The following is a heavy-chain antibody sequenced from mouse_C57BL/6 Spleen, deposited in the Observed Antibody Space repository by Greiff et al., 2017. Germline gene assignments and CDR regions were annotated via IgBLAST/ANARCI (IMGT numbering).Heavy chain of an antibody. Sequence: DVQLQESGPELVKPGASVKIPCKASGYTFTDYNMDWVKQSHGKSLEWIGDINPNNGGTIYNQKFKGKATLTVDKSSSTAYMELRSLTSEDTAVYYCARYYGNRYWYFDVWGTGTTVTVSS. D-gene: IGHD2-1*01. V-gene: IGHV1-18*01. CDR3: ARYYGNRYWYFDV. CDR1: GYTFTDYN. J-gene: IGHJ1*03. CDR2: INPNNGGT.